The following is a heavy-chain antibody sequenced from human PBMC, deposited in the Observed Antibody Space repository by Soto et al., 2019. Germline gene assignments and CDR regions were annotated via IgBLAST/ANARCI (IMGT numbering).Heavy chain of an antibody. CDR1: GFSFGSCG. J-gene: IGHJ4*02. CDR3: AKGFDSSGYYMDY. CDR2: ISYDGSNK. Sequence: GGSLRLSCAASGFSFGSCGMHVVRQSPGKGLEWVAVISYDGSNKYYGDSVKGRFTISRDNSKNTLSLQMNSLRAEDTALYYCAKGFDSSGYYMDYWGPGTL. D-gene: IGHD3-22*01. V-gene: IGHV3-30*18.